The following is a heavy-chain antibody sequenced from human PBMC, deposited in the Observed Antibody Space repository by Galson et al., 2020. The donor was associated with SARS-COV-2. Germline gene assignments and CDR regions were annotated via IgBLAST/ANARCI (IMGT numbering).Heavy chain of an antibody. Sequence: SGPTLLKPTHTLTLTCTFSGFSLRTNGMRVSWIRQPPGKALEWLARIDLDDDKFYSTSLRTRLTISKDNSKNQVVLTMTNMDPVDTATYYCARIGGYVAATGPYFDSWGQGALVTVS. V-gene: IGHV2-70*04. CDR2: IDLDDDK. J-gene: IGHJ4*02. CDR1: GFSLRTNGMR. D-gene: IGHD6-13*01. CDR3: ARIGGYVAATGPYFDS.